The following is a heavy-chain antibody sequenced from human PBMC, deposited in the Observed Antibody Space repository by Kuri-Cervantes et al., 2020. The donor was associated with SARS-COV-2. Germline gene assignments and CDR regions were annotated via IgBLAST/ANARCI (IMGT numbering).Heavy chain of an antibody. CDR3: AKASLRWFIVDS. CDR2: ISGSGGTT. D-gene: IGHD3-10*01. J-gene: IGHJ4*02. Sequence: GGSLRLSCEASGLTLSDYAMSWVRQAPGKGLQWVSGISGSGGTTYYSDSVRGRFTISRDNSKEMLYLDMNDVRGDDTAVYYCAKASLRWFIVDSWGQGTLVTVSS. V-gene: IGHV3-23*01. CDR1: GLTLSDYA.